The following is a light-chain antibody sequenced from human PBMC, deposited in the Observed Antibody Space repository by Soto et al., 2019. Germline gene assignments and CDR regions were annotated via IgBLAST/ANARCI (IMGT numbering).Light chain of an antibody. CDR3: CSYAGSYNYV. V-gene: IGLV2-14*01. Sequence: QSVLTQPASVSGSPGQSITISCTGTSSDVGGYTYVSWYQQHPGKAPEVIIYEVSNRPSGVSNRFSGSKSGNTASLTISGLQAEDEADYYCCSYAGSYNYVFGTGT. CDR2: EVS. J-gene: IGLJ1*01. CDR1: SSDVGGYTY.